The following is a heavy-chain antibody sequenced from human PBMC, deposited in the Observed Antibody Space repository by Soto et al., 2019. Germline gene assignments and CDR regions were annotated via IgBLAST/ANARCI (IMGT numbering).Heavy chain of an antibody. CDR1: GYTFTSYY. CDR3: ARRYGSCFDY. D-gene: IGHD5-18*01. V-gene: IGHV1-46*01. J-gene: IGHJ4*02. CDR2: INPSGGST. Sequence: GASVKVSCKASGYTFTSYYMHWVRQAPGQGLEWMGIINPSGGSTSYAQKFQGRVTMTGNISIKTAFLELTSLTSDDTAVYYCARRYGSCFDYWGQGTLVTVSS.